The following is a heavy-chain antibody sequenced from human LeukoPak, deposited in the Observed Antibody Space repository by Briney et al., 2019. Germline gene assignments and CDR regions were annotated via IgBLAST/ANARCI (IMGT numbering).Heavy chain of an antibody. Sequence: ASVKVSCKASGYTFTSYGISWVRQAPGQGLEWMGWISAYNGNTNYAQKLQGRVTMTTDTSTSTAYMELRSLRSDDTAVYYCARSHYYGSGSYPIDYWGQGTLVTVSS. V-gene: IGHV1-18*01. CDR2: ISAYNGNT. D-gene: IGHD3-10*01. CDR3: ARSHYYGSGSYPIDY. CDR1: GYTFTSYG. J-gene: IGHJ4*02.